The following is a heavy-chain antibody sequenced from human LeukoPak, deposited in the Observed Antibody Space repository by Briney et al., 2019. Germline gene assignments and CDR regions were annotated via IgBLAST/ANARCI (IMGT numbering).Heavy chain of an antibody. V-gene: IGHV3-72*01. CDR1: GFTFSDHY. J-gene: IGHJ4*02. CDR3: VVVVTAMRGDYFDY. D-gene: IGHD2-21*02. CDR2: TRNKANSYTT. Sequence: GGSLRLSCAASGFTFSDHYMDWVRQAPGKGLEWVGRTRNKANSYTTEYAASVKGRFTISRDDSKNSLYLQMNSLKTEDTAVYYCVVVVTAMRGDYFDYWGQGTLVTVSS.